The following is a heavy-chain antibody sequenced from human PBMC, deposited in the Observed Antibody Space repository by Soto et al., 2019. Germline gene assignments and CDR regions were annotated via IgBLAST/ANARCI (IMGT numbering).Heavy chain of an antibody. D-gene: IGHD2-21*02. J-gene: IGHJ3*02. Sequence: SVKVSCKASGGTFSSYAISWVRQAPGQGLEWMGGIIPIFGTANYAQKFQGRVTITADESTSTAYMELSSLRSEDTAVYYCARDVGEHIVVVTAPGAVDIWGQGTMVTV. V-gene: IGHV1-69*13. CDR3: ARDVGEHIVVVTAPGAVDI. CDR2: IIPIFGTA. CDR1: GGTFSSYA.